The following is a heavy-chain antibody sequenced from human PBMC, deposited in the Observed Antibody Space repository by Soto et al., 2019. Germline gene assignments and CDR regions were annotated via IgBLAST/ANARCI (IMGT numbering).Heavy chain of an antibody. CDR1: GFTFSSYS. D-gene: IGHD3-3*01. CDR3: ARDDDVTIFHPFYYGMDV. V-gene: IGHV3-21*01. Sequence: EVQLVESGGGLVKPGGSLRLSCAASGFTFSSYSMNWVRQAPGKGLEWVSSISSSSSYIYYSDSVKGRFTISRDNAKNSLYLQLNRLRAEDTAVYYCARDDDVTIFHPFYYGMDVWGQGTTVTVSS. J-gene: IGHJ6*02. CDR2: ISSSSSYI.